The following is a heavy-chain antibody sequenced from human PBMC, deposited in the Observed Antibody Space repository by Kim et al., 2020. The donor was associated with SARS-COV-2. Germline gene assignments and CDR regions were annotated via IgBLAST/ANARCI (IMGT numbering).Heavy chain of an antibody. J-gene: IGHJ3*02. D-gene: IGHD2-21*01. CDR2: IYYSGST. CDR3: ARTYCGGDCYSIVSDAFDI. V-gene: IGHV4-30-4*01. CDR1: GGSISSGDYY. Sequence: SETLSLTCTVSGGSISSGDYYWSWIRQPPGKGLEWIGYIYYSGSTYYNPSLKSRVTISVDTSKNQFSLKLSSVTAADTAVYYCARTYCGGDCYSIVSDAFDIWGQGTMVTVSS.